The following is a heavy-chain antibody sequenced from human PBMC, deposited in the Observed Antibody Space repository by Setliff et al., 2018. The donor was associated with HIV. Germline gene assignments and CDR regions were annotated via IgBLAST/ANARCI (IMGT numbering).Heavy chain of an antibody. D-gene: IGHD6-19*01. CDR1: GGSVSSSRYY. J-gene: IGHJ4*02. V-gene: IGHV4-39*07. Sequence: SETLSLTCTVSGGSVSSSRYYWGWIRQPPGRGLEWIGYVHYSGSLYYNPSLNNRITISVDTSKNQFSLKISSVTAADTAVYYCARKSEGTGSGFILDYWGQGTLVTVSS. CDR2: VHYSGSL. CDR3: ARKSEGTGSGFILDY.